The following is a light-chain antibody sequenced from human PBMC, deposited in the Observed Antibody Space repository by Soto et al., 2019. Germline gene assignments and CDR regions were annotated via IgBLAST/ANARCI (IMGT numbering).Light chain of an antibody. V-gene: IGKV3-20*01. J-gene: IGKJ1*01. Sequence: EIVLTQSPGTLSLSPGEGATLSCRASQSITRTFLAWYQHTPGQAPRVLIYCASRRAAGIPDRFSGSGSVTDVTLTISRLEPEDFAVYYCQPYESSWTFGQGTKVEMK. CDR3: QPYESSWT. CDR1: QSITRTF. CDR2: CAS.